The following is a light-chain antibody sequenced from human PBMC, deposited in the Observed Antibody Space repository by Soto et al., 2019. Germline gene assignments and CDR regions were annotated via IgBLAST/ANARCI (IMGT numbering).Light chain of an antibody. Sequence: QSVLTQPASVSGSPGQSITISCTGTSSDVSAYNYVSWYQQHPGKAPELMIYDVNNRPSGVSNRFSGSKSGNTASLTISGLQAEDEADYYCSSYTSSSTEVFGTGTKVTVL. J-gene: IGLJ1*01. CDR2: DVN. CDR3: SSYTSSSTEV. CDR1: SSDVSAYNY. V-gene: IGLV2-14*01.